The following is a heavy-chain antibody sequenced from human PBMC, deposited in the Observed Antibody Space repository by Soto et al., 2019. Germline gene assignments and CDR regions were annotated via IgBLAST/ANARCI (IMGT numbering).Heavy chain of an antibody. J-gene: IGHJ5*02. D-gene: IGHD2-15*01. CDR2: INHSGST. V-gene: IGHV4-34*01. CDR1: GGSFSGYY. CDR3: ASGRYCLTARCFPNWFDP. Sequence: SETLSLTWAVYGGSFSGYYWSGIRQPPGKGREWIGEINHSGSTNYNPSLKSRVTISVDTSKNQFSLKLSSVTAADTAVYFCASGRYCLTARCFPNWFDPRGQGTLVTVSS.